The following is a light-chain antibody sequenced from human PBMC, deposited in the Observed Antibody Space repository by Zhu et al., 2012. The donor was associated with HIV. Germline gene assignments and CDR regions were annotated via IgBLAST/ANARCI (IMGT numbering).Light chain of an antibody. V-gene: IGKV3-11*01. CDR3: QQRVNWPLT. Sequence: EIVLTQSPGTLSLSPGERATVSCRASRSVSSFLAWYQQKPGQAPRLLIYDASKRAAGIPPRFSGSGSGTDFTLTISSLEPEDFAVYYCQQRVNWPLTFGGGTKVEIK. CDR1: RSVSSF. J-gene: IGKJ4*01. CDR2: DAS.